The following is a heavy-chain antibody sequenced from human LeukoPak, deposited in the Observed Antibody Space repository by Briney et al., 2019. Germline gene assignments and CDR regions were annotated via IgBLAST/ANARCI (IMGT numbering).Heavy chain of an antibody. D-gene: IGHD3-16*02. CDR1: GGSISSGSYY. Sequence: KPSETLSLTCTVSGGSISSGSYYWSWIRQPAGKGLEWIGRIYTSGSTNYNPSLKSRVTISVDTSKNQFSLKLSSVTAADTAVYYCARVDYDYVWGSYRTGARPFDYWGQGTLVTVSS. CDR3: ARVDYDYVWGSYRTGARPFDY. V-gene: IGHV4-61*02. CDR2: IYTSGST. J-gene: IGHJ4*02.